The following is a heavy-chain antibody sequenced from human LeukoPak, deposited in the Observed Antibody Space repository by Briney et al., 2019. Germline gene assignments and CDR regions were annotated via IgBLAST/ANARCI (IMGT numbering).Heavy chain of an antibody. CDR1: GFTFSSYG. CDR2: IWFDGSNK. J-gene: IGHJ4*02. D-gene: IGHD2-15*01. CDR3: ARDSTGYCSGGSCPPAGY. V-gene: IGHV3-33*01. Sequence: PGGSLRLSCVASGFTFSSYGMHWVRQAPGKGLEWVAVIWFDGSNKYYVDSVKGRFTIPRDNSKNTLYLQMNSLRAEDTAVYYCARDSTGYCSGGSCPPAGYWGQGTLVTVSS.